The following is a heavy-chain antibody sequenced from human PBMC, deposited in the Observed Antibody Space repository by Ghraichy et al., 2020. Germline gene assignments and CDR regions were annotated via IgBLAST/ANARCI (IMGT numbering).Heavy chain of an antibody. D-gene: IGHD3-9*01. V-gene: IGHV3-33*01. CDR3: ARMGEDLNLTGYVQGFDY. Sequence: GGSLRLSCAASGFTFSSYGMHWVRQAPGKGLEWVAVIWYDGSNKYYADSVKGRFTISRDNSKNTLYLQMNSLRAEDTAVYYCARMGEDLNLTGYVQGFDYWGQGTLVTVSS. CDR2: IWYDGSNK. CDR1: GFTFSSYG. J-gene: IGHJ4*02.